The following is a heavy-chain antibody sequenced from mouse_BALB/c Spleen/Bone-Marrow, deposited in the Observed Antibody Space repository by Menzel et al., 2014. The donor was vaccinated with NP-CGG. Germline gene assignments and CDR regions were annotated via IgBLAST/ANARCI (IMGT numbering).Heavy chain of an antibody. Sequence: EVMLVESGGGLVQPGGSRKVSCAASGFTFSSFGMHWVRQAPEKGLEWVAYISSGSSTIYYADTVKGRFTISRDNPKNTLFLQRTSLRSEDTAMYYCARSTMITTGYYYARDYWGQGTSVTVSS. V-gene: IGHV5-17*02. CDR1: GFTFSSFG. J-gene: IGHJ4*01. CDR2: ISSGSSTI. CDR3: ARSTMITTGYYYARDY. D-gene: IGHD2-4*01.